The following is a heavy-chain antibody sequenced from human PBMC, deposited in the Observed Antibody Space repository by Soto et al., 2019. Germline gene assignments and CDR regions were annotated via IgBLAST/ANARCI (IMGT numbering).Heavy chain of an antibody. Sequence: QVQLVQSGAEVKKPGSSVKVSCKASGGTFSSSAISWVRQAPGQGLEWMGGIIPIFGTANYAQKFQGRVTITAAESTITTLIELSSLRYDDTAVYYFARDRDRELGFDPWGQGTMVTVSS. V-gene: IGHV1-69*12. D-gene: IGHD1-26*01. CDR1: GGTFSSSA. CDR2: IIPIFGTA. J-gene: IGHJ5*02. CDR3: ARDRDRELGFDP.